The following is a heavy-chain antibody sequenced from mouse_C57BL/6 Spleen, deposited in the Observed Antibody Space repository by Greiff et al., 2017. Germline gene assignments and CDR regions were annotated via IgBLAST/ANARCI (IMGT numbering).Heavy chain of an antibody. D-gene: IGHD2-1*01. CDR2: INPNNGGT. CDR1: GYTFTDYY. J-gene: IGHJ4*01. CDR3: ARGNYGNPY. Sequence: EVQLQQSGPELVKPGASVKISCKASGYTFTDYYMNWVKQSHGKSLEWIGDINPNNGGTSYNQKFKGKATLTVDKSSSTAYMELRSLTSEDSAVYYCARGNYGNPYWGQGTSVTVSS. V-gene: IGHV1-26*01.